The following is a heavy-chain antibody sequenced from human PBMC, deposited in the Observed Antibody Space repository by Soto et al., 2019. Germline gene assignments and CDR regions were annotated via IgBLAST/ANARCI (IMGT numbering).Heavy chain of an antibody. CDR2: IYYSGST. J-gene: IGHJ4*02. CDR3: ARRVGYNYYDSSGFHFDY. V-gene: IGHV4-30-4*01. D-gene: IGHD3-22*01. CDR1: GGSISSGDYY. Sequence: PSETLSLTCTVSGGSISSGDYYWSWIRQPPGKGLEWIGYIYYSGSTYYNPSLKSRVTISVDTSKNQFSLKLSSVTAADTAVYYCARRVGYNYYDSSGFHFDYWGQGTLVTVSS.